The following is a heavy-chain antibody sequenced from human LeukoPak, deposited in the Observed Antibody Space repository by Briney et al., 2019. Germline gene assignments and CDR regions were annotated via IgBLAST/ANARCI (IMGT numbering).Heavy chain of an antibody. D-gene: IGHD6-13*01. J-gene: IGHJ4*02. CDR2: IYHSGST. V-gene: IGHV4-4*02. CDR1: GGSISSSNW. Sequence: EASGTLSLTCAVSGGSISSSNWWSWVRQPPGKGLEWIGEIYHSGSTNYNPSLKSRVTISVDKSKNQFSLKLSSVTAADTAVYYCARGGSSSWYALDYWGQGTLVTVSS. CDR3: ARGGSSSWYALDY.